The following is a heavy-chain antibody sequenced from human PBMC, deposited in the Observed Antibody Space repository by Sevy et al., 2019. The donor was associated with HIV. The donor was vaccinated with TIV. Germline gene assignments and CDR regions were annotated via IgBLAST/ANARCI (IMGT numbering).Heavy chain of an antibody. Sequence: ASVKVSCKASGYTFIGYYIHWVRQAPGQGLEWMGWINPNSDGTNYVQKFQGRVTMTSDTSINTAYMDLRRLRSDDTAVYYCARGENFWTASYYFDYWGQGTLVTVSS. D-gene: IGHD3-3*01. CDR1: GYTFIGYY. CDR3: ARGENFWTASYYFDY. V-gene: IGHV1-2*02. J-gene: IGHJ4*02. CDR2: INPNSDGT.